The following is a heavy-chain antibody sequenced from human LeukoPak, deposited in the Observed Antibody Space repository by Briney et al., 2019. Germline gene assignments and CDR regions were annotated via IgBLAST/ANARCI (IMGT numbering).Heavy chain of an antibody. J-gene: IGHJ3*02. CDR2: IHSDGNSI. V-gene: IGHV3-74*01. D-gene: IGHD3-3*01. CDR1: GFTLSGYW. Sequence: GGSLRLSCAASGFTLSGYWMHWVRQAPGKGLGWVSRIHSDGNSINYADSVKGRFTISRDNAKNTLYLQMNSLRDEDTAMYYCASIVGGYYPPVDGFDIWGQGTMVTVSS. CDR3: ASIVGGYYPPVDGFDI.